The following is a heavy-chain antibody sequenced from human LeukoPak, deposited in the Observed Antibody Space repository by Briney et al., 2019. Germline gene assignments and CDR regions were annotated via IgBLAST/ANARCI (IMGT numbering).Heavy chain of an antibody. Sequence: PSETLSLTCTVSGGSISSGGYYWSWIRQHPGKGLEWIGYIYYSGSTNYNPSLKSRVTISVDTSKNQFSLKLSSVTAADTAVYYCAREGRPSPAFDIWGQGTMVTVSS. V-gene: IGHV4-61*08. CDR3: AREGRPSPAFDI. CDR2: IYYSGST. CDR1: GGSISSGGYY. J-gene: IGHJ3*02.